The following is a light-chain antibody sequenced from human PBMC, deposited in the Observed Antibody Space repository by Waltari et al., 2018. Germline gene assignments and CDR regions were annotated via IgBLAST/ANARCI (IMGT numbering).Light chain of an antibody. Sequence: DIQMTQSPSTLSASVGDRVTVSCRASQSVGTWLAWYQQKPGKAPKLLIYMASSLESGVPSRFSGSGSGTEFTLTISCLQPDDFATYSCQQYSSFSTFGQGTKV. CDR1: QSVGTW. V-gene: IGKV1-5*03. J-gene: IGKJ2*01. CDR3: QQYSSFST. CDR2: MAS.